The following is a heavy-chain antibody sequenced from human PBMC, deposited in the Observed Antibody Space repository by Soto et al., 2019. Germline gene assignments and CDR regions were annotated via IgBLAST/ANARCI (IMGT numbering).Heavy chain of an antibody. CDR1: GFTFSSYG. V-gene: IGHV3-NL1*01. CDR2: ISSGGTTT. Sequence: GGSLRLSCAASGFTFSSYGMHWVRQAPGKGLEWVSSISSGGTTTFYAASVEGRFTISRDKSKNTLYLQMNSLRADDTAVYYCAREGGSIGGWFGRKFDSWGQGTQVTVSS. CDR3: AREGGSIGGWFGRKFDS. J-gene: IGHJ4*02. D-gene: IGHD6-19*01.